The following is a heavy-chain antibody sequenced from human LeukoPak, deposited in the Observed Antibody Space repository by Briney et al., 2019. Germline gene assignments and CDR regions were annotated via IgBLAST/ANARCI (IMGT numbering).Heavy chain of an antibody. D-gene: IGHD5-24*01. V-gene: IGHV1-2*02. J-gene: IGHJ4*02. Sequence: ASVKVSCKASGYTFTGYYMHWVRQAPGQGLEWTGWINPNSGGTNYAQKFQGRVTMTRDTAISTAYMELSRLRSDDTAVYYCARDLSVGGYNNFDYWGQGTLVTVSS. CDR1: GYTFTGYY. CDR2: INPNSGGT. CDR3: ARDLSVGGYNNFDY.